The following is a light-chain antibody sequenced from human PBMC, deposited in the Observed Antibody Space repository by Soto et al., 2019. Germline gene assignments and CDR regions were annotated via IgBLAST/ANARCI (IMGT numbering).Light chain of an antibody. CDR3: QQYNAYSRT. CDR1: QSVSGW. V-gene: IGKV1-5*01. CDR2: NAF. Sequence: DIQLTQSPSTVSASVGDRLTITCRASQSVSGWLAWYQHKPGKAPKLLIYNAFTLETGVPSRFSGSGSGTEFTLTISGLQPDDFATYYCQQYNAYSRTFGQGTKMEIK. J-gene: IGKJ1*01.